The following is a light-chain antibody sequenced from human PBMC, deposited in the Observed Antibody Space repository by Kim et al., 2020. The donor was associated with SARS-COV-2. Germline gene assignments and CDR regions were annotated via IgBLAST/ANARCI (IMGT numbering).Light chain of an antibody. J-gene: IGLJ2*01. CDR3: ATWDDSLNGREV. V-gene: IGLV1-44*01. CDR1: SSSIGGNT. Sequence: ELTQPPSASGTPGQRVTISCSGSSSSIGGNTVCWYQQLPGTAPKLLIFSNHQRPSGVPDRFSGSKSGTSASLAISGLQPEDEADYYCATWDDSLNGREVFGTGTQLTVL. CDR2: SNH.